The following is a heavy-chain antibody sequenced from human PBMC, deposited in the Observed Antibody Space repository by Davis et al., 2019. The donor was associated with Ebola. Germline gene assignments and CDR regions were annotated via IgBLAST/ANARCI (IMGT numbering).Heavy chain of an antibody. Sequence: MPGGSLRLSCAVYGGSFSGYYWSWIRQPPGKGLEWIGEINHSGSTNYNPSLKSRVTISVDTSKNRFSLKLSSVTAADTAVYYCARGGGYSYGYRGWFDPWGQGTLVTVSS. CDR2: INHSGST. CDR3: ARGGGYSYGYRGWFDP. CDR1: GGSFSGYY. D-gene: IGHD5-18*01. V-gene: IGHV4-34*01. J-gene: IGHJ5*02.